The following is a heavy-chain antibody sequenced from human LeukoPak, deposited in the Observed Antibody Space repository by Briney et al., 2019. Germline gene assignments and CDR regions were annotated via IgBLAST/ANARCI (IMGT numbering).Heavy chain of an antibody. D-gene: IGHD6-13*01. V-gene: IGHV3-23*01. J-gene: IGHJ4*02. Sequence: GGCLSLSRAASGLTLSSYAMSWVRQAPGRGLEWVSAICGSGCSTYIADSVRGRFTISRDNSKNTLYLQMNSLRAKDTAVYYCAKGDSSSWSLSYQFDYWGQGTLVTVSS. CDR3: AKGDSSSWSLSYQFDY. CDR1: GLTLSSYA. CDR2: ICGSGCST.